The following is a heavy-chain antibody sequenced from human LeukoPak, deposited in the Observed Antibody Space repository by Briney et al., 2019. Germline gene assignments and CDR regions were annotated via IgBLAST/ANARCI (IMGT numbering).Heavy chain of an antibody. Sequence: SETLSLTCTGSGGSISCYSWSWIRQPPGKGLEWVGSICYSGSTNYNASLKSPVTISVDTSKNPFSLTLSSVTAADAAVYYCARDLDYWGQATLVTVYS. CDR3: ARDLDY. J-gene: IGHJ4*01. CDR2: ICYSGST. CDR1: GGSISCYS. V-gene: IGHV4-59*01.